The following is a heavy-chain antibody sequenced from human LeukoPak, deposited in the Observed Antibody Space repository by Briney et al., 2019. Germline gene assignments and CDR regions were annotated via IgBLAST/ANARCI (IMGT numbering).Heavy chain of an antibody. CDR1: GFTFSNYA. D-gene: IGHD5-18*01. V-gene: IGHV3-23*01. CDR3: AKDSTWIQLWFDY. J-gene: IGHJ4*02. Sequence: GGSLRLSCAASGFTFSNYAMTWVRQAPGKGLEWVSVIDGSGVNAYYADSVKGRFTISRDNSKNTVYLQMNSLRADDTALYYCAKDSTWIQLWFDYWGQGTLVTVSS. CDR2: IDGSGVNA.